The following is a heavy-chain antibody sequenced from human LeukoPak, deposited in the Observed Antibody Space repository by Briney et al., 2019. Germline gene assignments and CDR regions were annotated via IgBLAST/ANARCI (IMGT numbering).Heavy chain of an antibody. V-gene: IGHV3-73*01. CDR3: TRTGRGDYPYYYYGLDV. D-gene: IGHD4-17*01. CDR2: VRSKANSYAT. CDR1: GFTFSGSS. Sequence: GGSLRLSCTASGFTFSGSSMHWVRQASGKGLEWVGRVRSKANSYATAYAASVKGRFTISRDDSKNTAYLQMNSLNTEDTAVYYCTRTGRGDYPYYYYGLDVWGQGTTVIVSS. J-gene: IGHJ6*02.